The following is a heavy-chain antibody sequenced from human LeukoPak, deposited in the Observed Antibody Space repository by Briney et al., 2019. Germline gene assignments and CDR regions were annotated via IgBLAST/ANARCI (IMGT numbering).Heavy chain of an antibody. CDR3: AAQVGYSRPLDY. J-gene: IGHJ4*02. CDR1: GYTFTSYD. V-gene: IGHV1-8*01. D-gene: IGHD6-13*01. Sequence: EASVKVSCKASGYTFTSYDINWVRQATGQGLEWMGWMNPNSGNTGYAQKFQGRVTMTRNTSISTAYMELSSLRSEDMAVYYCAAQVGYSRPLDYWGQGTLVTVSS. CDR2: MNPNSGNT.